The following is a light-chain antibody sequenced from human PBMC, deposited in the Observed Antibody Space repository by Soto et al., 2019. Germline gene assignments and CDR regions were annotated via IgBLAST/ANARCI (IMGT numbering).Light chain of an antibody. Sequence: DIQMTPSPSSLSAPVGDRVSISCRASQDIDIWLDWFQQKPGKAPKLLISAAYTLQNGVSSRFSGSESGTDIPLALHCLPPDDISTYYCQQASSFPLAFGQGNKLE. CDR2: AAY. CDR3: QQASSFPLA. J-gene: IGKJ2*01. V-gene: IGKV1-12*01. CDR1: QDIDIW.